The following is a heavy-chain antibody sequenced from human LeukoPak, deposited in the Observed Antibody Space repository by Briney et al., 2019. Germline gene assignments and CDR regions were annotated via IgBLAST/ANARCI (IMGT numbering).Heavy chain of an antibody. CDR1: GFTFSGYW. Sequence: GGSLRLSCTGSGFTFSGYWMHWVRQAPGKGLVWVSRINIYGSDSTYADSVKGRFTISRDNAKNTVYLHMTSLRVEDTAVYYCARDSRWYNGRYYDEGIDYWGQGTLVTVSS. CDR2: INIYGSDS. CDR3: ARDSRWYNGRYYDEGIDY. D-gene: IGHD1-26*01. V-gene: IGHV3-74*01. J-gene: IGHJ4*02.